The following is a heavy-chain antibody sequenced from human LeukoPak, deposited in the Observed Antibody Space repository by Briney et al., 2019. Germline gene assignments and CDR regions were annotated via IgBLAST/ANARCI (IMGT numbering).Heavy chain of an antibody. Sequence: SETLSLTCTVSGGSISSYYWSWIRQPAGKGLEWIGRIYSSGSTNYNPSLKSRVTMSVDTSKNQFSLKLRSVTAADTAVYYCACEVRSSGYSLDYWGQGTLVTVSS. J-gene: IGHJ4*02. CDR3: ACEVRSSGYSLDY. D-gene: IGHD3-22*01. CDR2: IYSSGST. CDR1: GGSISSYY. V-gene: IGHV4-4*07.